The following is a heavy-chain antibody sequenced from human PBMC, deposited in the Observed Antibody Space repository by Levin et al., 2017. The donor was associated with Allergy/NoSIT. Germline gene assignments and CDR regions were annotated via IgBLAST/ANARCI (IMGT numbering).Heavy chain of an antibody. J-gene: IGHJ6*02. Sequence: PEASVKVSCKASGYTFTNYEINWVRQATGQGLEWMGWMNPNSGNTGYAQKFQGRVTMTRNTSISTVYMELSSLRSEDTAVYYCAKRGSGGSLYYYYGMDVWGQGTTVTVSS. CDR2: MNPNSGNT. D-gene: IGHD2-15*01. CDR1: GYTFTNYE. CDR3: AKRGSGGSLYYYYGMDV. V-gene: IGHV1-8*01.